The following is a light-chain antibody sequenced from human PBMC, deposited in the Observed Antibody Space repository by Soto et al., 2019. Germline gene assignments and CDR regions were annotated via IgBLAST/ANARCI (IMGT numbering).Light chain of an antibody. CDR1: SSDLGGYTY. V-gene: IGLV2-14*01. J-gene: IGLJ3*02. CDR2: EVS. CDR3: ASYTRIITLV. Sequence: QSALTQPASVSGSPGQSITISCTGTSSDLGGYTYVSWYQQRPGKAPKLIIYEVSNRPSGVSHRFSGSKSGNTASLTISGLQAEDEADYYCASYTRIITLVFGGGTKVTVL.